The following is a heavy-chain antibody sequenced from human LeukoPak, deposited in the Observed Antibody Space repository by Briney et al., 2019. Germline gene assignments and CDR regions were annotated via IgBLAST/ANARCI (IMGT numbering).Heavy chain of an antibody. CDR3: ARDKLGDYGMDV. D-gene: IGHD3-16*01. V-gene: IGHV1-46*01. CDR2: INPSGGST. CDR1: GYTFTSYY. Sequence: ASVTVSCTASGYTFTSYYMHWVRQAPGQGLEWMGIINPSGGSTSYAQKFQGRVTMTRDTSTSTVYMELSSLRSEDTAVYYCARDKLGDYGMDVWGQGTTVTVSS. J-gene: IGHJ6*02.